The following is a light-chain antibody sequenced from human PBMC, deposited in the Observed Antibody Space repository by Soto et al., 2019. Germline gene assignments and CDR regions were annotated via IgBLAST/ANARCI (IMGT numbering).Light chain of an antibody. Sequence: EIVLTQSPGTLSLSPGXREPLYCRASQSVSSNYLAWYQQKPGQAPKVLIYRTSIRATGIPDRFTGSGSGTDFTLTISRLEPEDFAVYYCQQYGTSPRTFGQGTKVDIK. CDR1: QSVSSNY. CDR3: QQYGTSPRT. J-gene: IGKJ1*01. V-gene: IGKV3-20*01. CDR2: RTS.